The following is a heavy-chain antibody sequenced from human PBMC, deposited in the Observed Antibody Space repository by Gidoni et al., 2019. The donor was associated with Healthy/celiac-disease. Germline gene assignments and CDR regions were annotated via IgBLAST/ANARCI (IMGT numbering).Heavy chain of an antibody. J-gene: IGHJ3*02. Sequence: EVQLVESGGGLVQPGRSLRLSCAASGFPFDDYAMHWVRQAPGKGLEWVSGISWNSGSIGYADSVKGRFTISRDNAKNSLYLQMNSLRAEDTALYYCAKDLNHIAVAPRGIWGQGTMVTVSS. CDR1: GFPFDDYA. CDR2: ISWNSGSI. CDR3: AKDLNHIAVAPRGI. D-gene: IGHD6-19*01. V-gene: IGHV3-9*01.